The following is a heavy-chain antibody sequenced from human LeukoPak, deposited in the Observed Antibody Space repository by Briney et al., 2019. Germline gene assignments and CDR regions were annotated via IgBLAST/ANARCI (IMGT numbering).Heavy chain of an antibody. V-gene: IGHV3-30-3*01. J-gene: IGHJ4*02. D-gene: IGHD4-17*01. Sequence: GGSLRLSCAASGFTFSSYAMRWVRQAPGKGLEWVAVISYDGSNKYYADSVKGRFTISRDNSKNTLYLQMNSLRAEDTAVYYCARAVTSTEGYWGQGTLVTVSS. CDR3: ARAVTSTEGY. CDR1: GFTFSSYA. CDR2: ISYDGSNK.